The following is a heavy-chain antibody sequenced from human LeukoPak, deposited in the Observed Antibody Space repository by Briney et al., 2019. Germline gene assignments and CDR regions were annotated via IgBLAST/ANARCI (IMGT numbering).Heavy chain of an antibody. D-gene: IGHD1-26*01. V-gene: IGHV5-51*01. CDR2: IYPGDYET. J-gene: IGHJ4*02. Sequence: PGESLNISCKGSGYIFTNYWIGWVRQMPGKGLEWMGIIYPGDYETRYSPSFQGQVTISADKSLSTGSLQWSSLKASDSAMYYWARRWAREVFDYWGQGTLVIVSS. CDR3: ARRWAREVFDY. CDR1: GYIFTNYW.